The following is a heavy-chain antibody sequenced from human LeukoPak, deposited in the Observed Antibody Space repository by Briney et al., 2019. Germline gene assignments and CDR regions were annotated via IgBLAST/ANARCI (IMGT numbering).Heavy chain of an antibody. Sequence: PSETLSLTCTVSGGSVSSGSYYWSWIRQPPGKGLEWIGYIYYSGSTNYNPPLKSRVTISVDTSKNQFSLKLSSVTAADTAVYYCARGYSGSYGRFDYWGQGTLVTVSS. D-gene: IGHD1-26*01. CDR2: IYYSGST. V-gene: IGHV4-61*01. J-gene: IGHJ4*02. CDR3: ARGYSGSYGRFDY. CDR1: GGSVSSGSYY.